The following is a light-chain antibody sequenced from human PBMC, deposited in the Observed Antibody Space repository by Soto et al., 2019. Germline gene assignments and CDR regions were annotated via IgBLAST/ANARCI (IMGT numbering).Light chain of an antibody. CDR2: AAS. CDR3: QRYNSAPWT. J-gene: IGKJ1*01. CDR1: QGINNY. V-gene: IGKV1-27*01. Sequence: DIQMTQSPSSLSASVGDRVTITCRAIQGINNYLAWYQQKPWKVPKLLIYAASTLQSGVPSRFSGSGSGTDFTLTISNLQPEDVATYYCQRYNSAPWTFGQGTKVEIK.